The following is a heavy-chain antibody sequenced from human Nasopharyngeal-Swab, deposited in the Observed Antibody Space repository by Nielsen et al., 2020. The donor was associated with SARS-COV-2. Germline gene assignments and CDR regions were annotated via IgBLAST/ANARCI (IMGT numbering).Heavy chain of an antibody. Sequence: GESLKISCAASGFTFSDYYMSWILQAPGKGLEWLSYISSSGSTIHYADSVKGRFTISRDNAKNSLYLQMNSLRAEDTAVYYCARGGPPTYYDILTGYPYYYYGMDVWGQGTTVTVSS. V-gene: IGHV3-11*01. J-gene: IGHJ6*02. CDR1: GFTFSDYY. CDR2: ISSSGSTI. CDR3: ARGGPPTYYDILTGYPYYYYGMDV. D-gene: IGHD3-9*01.